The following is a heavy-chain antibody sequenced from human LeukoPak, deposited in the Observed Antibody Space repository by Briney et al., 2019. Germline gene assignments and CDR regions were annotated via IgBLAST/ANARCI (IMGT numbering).Heavy chain of an antibody. Sequence: PGGSLRLSCAASGFXFSSYWMQWVRQAPGKGLVWVSRIDGDGGSTNYADSVKGRFTISRDNAKNTLYLQMNSLRAEDTAVYYCARGYSGYFYYWGQGTLVTVSS. CDR2: IDGDGGST. J-gene: IGHJ4*02. CDR1: GFXFSSYW. CDR3: ARGYSGYFYY. V-gene: IGHV3-74*01. D-gene: IGHD5-12*01.